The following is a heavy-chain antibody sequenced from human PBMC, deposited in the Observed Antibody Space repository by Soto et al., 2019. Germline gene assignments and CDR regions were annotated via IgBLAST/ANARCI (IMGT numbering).Heavy chain of an antibody. J-gene: IGHJ6*02. CDR1: GFTFSDYY. CDR2: ISSSGSTI. D-gene: IGHD2-15*01. Sequence: GGSLRLSWAASGFTFSDYYMSWIRQAPGKGLEWVSYISSSGSTIYYAASVKGRFTISRDNAKNSLYLQMNSLRAEDTAVYYCARVSRCSGGSCQGGMDVWGQGTTVTVSS. CDR3: ARVSRCSGGSCQGGMDV. V-gene: IGHV3-11*01.